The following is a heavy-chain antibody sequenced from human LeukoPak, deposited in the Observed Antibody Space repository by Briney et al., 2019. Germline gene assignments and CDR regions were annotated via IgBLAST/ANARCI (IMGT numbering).Heavy chain of an antibody. J-gene: IGHJ5*02. Sequence: SQTLPLTCAVSGGSISSGGYSWSWIRQPPGKGLEWIGYIYHSGSTYYNPSLKSRVTISVDRSKNQFSLKLSSVTAADTAVYYCARDQDWFDPWGQGTLVTVSS. CDR1: GGSISSGGYS. CDR2: IYHSGST. CDR3: ARDQDWFDP. V-gene: IGHV4-30-2*01.